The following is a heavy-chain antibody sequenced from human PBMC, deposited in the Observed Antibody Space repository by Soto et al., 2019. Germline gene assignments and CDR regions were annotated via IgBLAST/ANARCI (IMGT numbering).Heavy chain of an antibody. CDR3: AVHGDYDAFNF. V-gene: IGHV3-74*01. J-gene: IGHJ3*01. CDR1: GISFSRYW. D-gene: IGHD4-17*01. Sequence: EVQVVESGGGLVQPGGSLRLSCAASGISFSRYWTHWVRQAPGKGLEWVSRMGPDGSSTSYADSVKGRFSISRDDAKNTLSLQVNSLRADATAVYYCAVHGDYDAFNFWGQGTVVTVSS. CDR2: MGPDGSST.